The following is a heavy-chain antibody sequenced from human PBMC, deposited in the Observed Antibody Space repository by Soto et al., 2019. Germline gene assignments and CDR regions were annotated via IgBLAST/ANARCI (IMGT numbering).Heavy chain of an antibody. D-gene: IGHD3-16*02. CDR3: ARDHKAKRSYDYVWGSYRHYYYYYGMDV. Sequence: SETLSLTCAVSGGSISSSNWWSWVRQPPGKGLEWIGEIYHSGSTNYNPSLKSRVTISVDKSKNQFSLKLSSVTAADTAVYYCARDHKAKRSYDYVWGSYRHYYYYYGMDVWGQGTTVTV. CDR1: GGSISSSNW. V-gene: IGHV4-4*02. J-gene: IGHJ6*02. CDR2: IYHSGST.